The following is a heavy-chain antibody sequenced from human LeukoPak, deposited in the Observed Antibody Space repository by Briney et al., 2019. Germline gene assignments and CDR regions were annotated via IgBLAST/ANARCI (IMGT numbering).Heavy chain of an antibody. D-gene: IGHD6-19*01. CDR1: GGTFSSYA. CDR3: ARDSGGWNGLSLLFDY. Sequence: GASVTVSCTASGGTFSSYAISWVRQAPGQGLEWMGGIIPIFGTANYAQKFQGRVTITADESTSTAYMELSSLRSEDTAVYYCARDSGGWNGLSLLFDYWGQGTLVTVSS. J-gene: IGHJ4*02. CDR2: IIPIFGTA. V-gene: IGHV1-69*13.